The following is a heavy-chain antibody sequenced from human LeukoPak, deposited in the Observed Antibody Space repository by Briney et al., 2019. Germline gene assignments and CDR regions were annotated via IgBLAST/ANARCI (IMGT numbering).Heavy chain of an antibody. CDR2: ISAYNGNT. CDR3: ARSPTKQAQYSSGWYDY. Sequence: ASVKVSCKASGGTFNRYGITWVRQAPGQGLEWMGWISAYNGNTNYAQKLQGRVTMTTDTSTSTAYMELRSLRSDDTAVYYCARSPTKQAQYSSGWYDYWGQGTLVTVSS. V-gene: IGHV1-18*01. J-gene: IGHJ4*02. D-gene: IGHD6-19*01. CDR1: GGTFNRYG.